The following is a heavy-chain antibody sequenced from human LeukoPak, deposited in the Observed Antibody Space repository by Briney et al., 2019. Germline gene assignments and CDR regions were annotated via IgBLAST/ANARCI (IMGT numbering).Heavy chain of an antibody. Sequence: SETLSLTCTVSGGSISSYYWSWIRQPPGKGLEWIGYIYYSGSTNYNPSLKSRVTISVDTSKNQFSLKLSSVTAADTAVYYCARVRLDAFDIWGQGTMVTVSS. CDR3: ARVRLDAFDI. D-gene: IGHD2-21*01. V-gene: IGHV4-59*01. CDR1: GGSISSYY. J-gene: IGHJ3*02. CDR2: IYYSGST.